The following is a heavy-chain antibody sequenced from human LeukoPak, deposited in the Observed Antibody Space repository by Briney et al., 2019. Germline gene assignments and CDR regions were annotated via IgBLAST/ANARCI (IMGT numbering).Heavy chain of an antibody. CDR3: AKDIQRGFGYTNSLDS. CDR2: IWSDGTNK. J-gene: IGHJ4*02. D-gene: IGHD4-11*01. CDR1: GFMFTHHG. V-gene: IGHV3-33*06. Sequence: GGSLRLSCAASGFMFTHHGMHSVRQAPGKGPEWVAVIWSDGTNKFYSDSVKGRFAISRDNSNDMVYLQMNGLRVDDTAVYYCAKDIQRGFGYTNSLDSWGQGTLVIVSS.